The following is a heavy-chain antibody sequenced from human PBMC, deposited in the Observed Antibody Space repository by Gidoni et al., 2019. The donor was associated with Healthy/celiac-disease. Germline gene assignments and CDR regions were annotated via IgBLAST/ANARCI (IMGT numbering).Heavy chain of an antibody. CDR2: INPSGGST. D-gene: IGHD5-12*01. J-gene: IGHJ4*02. CDR3: ARDGARRDGYILFDY. CDR1: GYTFTSYY. Sequence: QVQLVQSGAEVKKPGASVKVSCKASGYTFTSYYMHWVRQAPGQGLEWMGIINPSGGSTSYAQKFQGRVTMLRDTSTSTVYMELSSLRSEDTAVYYCARDGARRDGYILFDYWGQGTLVTVSS. V-gene: IGHV1-46*03.